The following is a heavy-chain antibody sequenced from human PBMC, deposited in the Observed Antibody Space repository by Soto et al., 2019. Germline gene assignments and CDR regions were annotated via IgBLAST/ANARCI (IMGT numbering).Heavy chain of an antibody. CDR2: ISSSSSYI. CDR3: ARDPRITGTTDY. CDR1: GFTFSSYS. V-gene: IGHV3-21*01. D-gene: IGHD1-7*01. J-gene: IGHJ4*02. Sequence: EVQLVESGGGLVKPGGSLRLSCAASGFTFSSYSMNWVRQAPGKGLEWVSSISSSSSYIYYADSVKGRFTISRDNAKNSLYLQMNSLRAEDTAVYYCARDPRITGTTDYWGQGTLVTVSS.